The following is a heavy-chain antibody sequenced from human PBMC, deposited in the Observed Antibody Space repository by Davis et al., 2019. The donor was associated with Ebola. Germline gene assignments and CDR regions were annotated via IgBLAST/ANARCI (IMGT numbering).Heavy chain of an antibody. CDR3: AKDTSNIWFDI. J-gene: IGHJ3*02. CDR1: GFNFSRHG. CDR2: ISKSGRDT. Sequence: GESLKISCAASGFNFSRHGMHWVRQAPGKGLEWVSTISKSGRDTNYADSVKGRLSVSRDNSKNTVYLQMHSLRVEDTAIYYCAKDTSNIWFDIWGQGTMVAVSS. V-gene: IGHV3-23*01. D-gene: IGHD1-26*01.